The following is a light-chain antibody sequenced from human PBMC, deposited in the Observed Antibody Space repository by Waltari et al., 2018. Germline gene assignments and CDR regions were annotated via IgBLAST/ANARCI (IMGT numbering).Light chain of an antibody. CDR3: CSFAGSQTVI. Sequence: QSALTQPRSVSGSPGQSVTISCTGTSSDIGAYNYVSWYQQHPGKAPKLVIYAVTKRPSGVPDHFPGSKSGNTASLTISGLQAEDEADYYCCSFAGSQTVIFGGGTRLTVL. CDR1: SSDIGAYNY. CDR2: AVT. J-gene: IGLJ2*01. V-gene: IGLV2-11*01.